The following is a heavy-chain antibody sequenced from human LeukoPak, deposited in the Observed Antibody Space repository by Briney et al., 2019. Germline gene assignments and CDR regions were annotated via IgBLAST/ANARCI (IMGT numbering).Heavy chain of an antibody. Sequence: GGSLRLSCAASGFTFSTYNMNWVRQAPGKGLEWVSSISGTGSSTYYTDSVKGRFTISRDNAKNSLYLQMNSLRAEDTAVYYCAKDLTGWEEDYWGQGTLVTVSS. D-gene: IGHD1-26*01. CDR1: GFTFSTYN. J-gene: IGHJ4*02. CDR3: AKDLTGWEEDY. CDR2: ISGTGSST. V-gene: IGHV3-48*01.